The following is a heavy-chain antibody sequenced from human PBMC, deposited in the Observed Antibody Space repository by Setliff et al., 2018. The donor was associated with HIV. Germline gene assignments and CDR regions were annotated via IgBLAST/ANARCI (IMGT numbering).Heavy chain of an antibody. CDR3: VREGEYFDTIGHYLVRRFFDL. CDR2: MKYDGTEI. D-gene: IGHD3-9*01. Sequence: GGSLRLSCAASGFTFSSYGIHWVRQAPGKGLEWVANMKYDGTEIYYVDAVKGRFTISRDNAKKSVFLHMNSLRGEDTAVYYCVREGEYFDTIGHYLVRRFFDLWGQGTMVTVSS. CDR1: GFTFSSYG. J-gene: IGHJ3*01. V-gene: IGHV3-7*01.